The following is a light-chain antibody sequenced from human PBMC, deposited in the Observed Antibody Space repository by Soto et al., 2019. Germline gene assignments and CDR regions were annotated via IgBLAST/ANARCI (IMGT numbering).Light chain of an antibody. CDR1: SSDVGRYIL. Sequence: QSVLTQPASVSGSPGQSITISCTGPSSDVGRYILVSWYQQHPGKAPKLIIYDGIKRPSGVSNRFSGSQPGNTASLTISGLQAEDEADYYCCSYADSRASPYVFGTGTKVTVL. CDR2: DGI. CDR3: CSYADSRASPYV. J-gene: IGLJ1*01. V-gene: IGLV2-23*01.